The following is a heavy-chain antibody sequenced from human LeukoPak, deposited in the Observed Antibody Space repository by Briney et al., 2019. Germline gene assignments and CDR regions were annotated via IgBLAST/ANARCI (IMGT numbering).Heavy chain of an antibody. CDR1: GYTFTGYY. V-gene: IGHV1-2*02. CDR2: INPNSGGT. Sequence: ASVTVSFKASGYTFTGYYMHGVRQAPGQGLEWMGWINPNSGGTNYAQKFQGRVTMTRDTSISTAYMELSRLRSDDTAVYYCARDSSTVGAFDIWGQGTMVTVSS. D-gene: IGHD4-11*01. CDR3: ARDSSTVGAFDI. J-gene: IGHJ3*02.